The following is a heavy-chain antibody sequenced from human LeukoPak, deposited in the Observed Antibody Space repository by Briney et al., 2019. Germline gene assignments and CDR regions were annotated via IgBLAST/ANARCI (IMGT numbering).Heavy chain of an antibody. V-gene: IGHV3-7*03. J-gene: IGHJ4*02. CDR1: GFIFRAYW. D-gene: IGHD6-13*01. Sequence: GGSLRLSCAASGFIFRAYWMTWVRQAPGTGLEWVAIIKEDGSETYSMDSVKGRFTISRDNAKNSLYLQMNSLRGDDTAVYYCARVIWRQLAPFDYWGQGALATVSS. CDR3: ARVIWRQLAPFDY. CDR2: IKEDGSET.